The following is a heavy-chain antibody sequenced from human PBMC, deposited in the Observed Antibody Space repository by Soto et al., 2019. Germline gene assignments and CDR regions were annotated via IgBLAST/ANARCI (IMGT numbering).Heavy chain of an antibody. CDR1: GYTFTGYY. J-gene: IGHJ5*02. V-gene: IGHV1-2*04. CDR2: INPNSGGT. CDR3: ARGSSLYYYDSSGYYYVGEEFDP. Sequence: ASVKVSCKVSGYTFTGYYMHWVRQAPGQGLEWMGWINPNSGGTNYAQKFQGWVTMTRDTSISTAYMELSRLRSDDTAVYYCARGSSLYYYDSSGYYYVGEEFDPWGQGTLVTVSS. D-gene: IGHD3-22*01.